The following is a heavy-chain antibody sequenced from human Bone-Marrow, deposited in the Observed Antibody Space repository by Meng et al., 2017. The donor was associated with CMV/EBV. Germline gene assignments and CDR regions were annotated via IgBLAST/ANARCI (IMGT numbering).Heavy chain of an antibody. J-gene: IGHJ4*02. CDR2: IYTGGRRT. CDR3: AKYEGMAWLSW. D-gene: IGHD3-3*01. Sequence: GGSLRLSCAASGFTFSSYWMSWVRQAPGKGLEWVSVIYTGGRRTEYADSVKGRFTISRDDSENTLYLQMNNLRAEDTALYYCAKYEGMAWLSWWGQGTLVTVSS. CDR1: GFTFSSYW. V-gene: IGHV3-23*03.